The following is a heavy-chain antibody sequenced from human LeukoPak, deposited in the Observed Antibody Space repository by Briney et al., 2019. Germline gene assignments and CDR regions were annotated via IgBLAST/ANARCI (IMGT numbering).Heavy chain of an antibody. CDR2: IYTDGST. CDR1: GFTVSGHY. Sequence: PGGSLRLSCVASGFTVSGHYMSWVRQAPGKGLEWVSAIYTDGSTYYAGSVKGKFTISRDNSENTLYLQMNSLRVEDTAVYYCARDRPAGGVGDFDHWGQGTLVTVSS. D-gene: IGHD3-16*01. V-gene: IGHV3-66*01. J-gene: IGHJ4*02. CDR3: ARDRPAGGVGDFDH.